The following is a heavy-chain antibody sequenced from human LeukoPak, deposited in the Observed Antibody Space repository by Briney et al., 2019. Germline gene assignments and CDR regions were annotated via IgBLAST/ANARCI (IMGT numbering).Heavy chain of an antibody. CDR1: GDSVSSKTAA. CDR2: TYYRSKWYD. V-gene: IGHV6-1*01. CDR3: ARGKVAGSDWFDP. D-gene: IGHD6-19*01. J-gene: IGHJ5*02. Sequence: SQTLSLTCAISGDSVSSKTAAWTWIRQSPSRGLEWLGRTYYRSKWYDDYAVSVKSRITINPDTSKNQFSLHLNSVTPEDTAVYYCARGKVAGSDWFDPWGQGTLVTVSS.